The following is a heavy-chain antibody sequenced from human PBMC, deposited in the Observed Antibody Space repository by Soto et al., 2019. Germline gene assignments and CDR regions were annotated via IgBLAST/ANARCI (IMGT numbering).Heavy chain of an antibody. CDR1: GFTFSSYS. CDR2: ISSSSSYI. J-gene: IGHJ6*02. D-gene: IGHD3-3*01. CDR3: ARDGLRFLPGYYYGMDV. V-gene: IGHV3-21*01. Sequence: GGSLRLSCAASGFTFSSYSMNWVRQAPGKGLEWVSSISSSSSYIYYADSVKGRFTISRDNAKNSLYLQMNSLRAEDTAVYYCARDGLRFLPGYYYGMDVWGQGTTVTVSS.